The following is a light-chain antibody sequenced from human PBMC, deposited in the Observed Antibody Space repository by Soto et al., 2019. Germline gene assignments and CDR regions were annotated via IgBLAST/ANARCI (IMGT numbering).Light chain of an antibody. CDR1: QSVSRN. CDR2: GGS. CDR3: QQYNNWPPVRT. Sequence: EIVMTQSPGTLSVSPGEGGTLSCRASQSVSRNVAWYQQKPGQAARLLIYGGSTRVTGIPARFSGSGSGTEFTLTISSLQSEDFAVYYCQQYNNWPPVRTFGQGTKVEIK. J-gene: IGKJ1*01. V-gene: IGKV3-15*01.